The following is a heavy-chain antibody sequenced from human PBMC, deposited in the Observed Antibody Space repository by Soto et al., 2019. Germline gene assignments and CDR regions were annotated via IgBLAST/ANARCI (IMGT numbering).Heavy chain of an antibody. J-gene: IGHJ6*02. Sequence: SETLSLTCSVSGGSISSGGYYCNWIRQHPGKGLEWIGYIYYSGSTHYNPSLKSRVTISVDTSKNQFSLKLNSVTAADTAVYYCARDPSIAYFYGMDVWGQGTTVTVSS. V-gene: IGHV4-31*03. CDR3: ARDPSIAYFYGMDV. CDR1: GGSISSGGYY. D-gene: IGHD6-13*01. CDR2: IYYSGST.